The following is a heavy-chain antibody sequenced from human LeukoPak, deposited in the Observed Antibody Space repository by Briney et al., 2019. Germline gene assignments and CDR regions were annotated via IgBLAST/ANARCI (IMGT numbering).Heavy chain of an antibody. Sequence: SETLSLTCTVSGGSISTGGYYWSWIRQHPGKGLEWIGNIYYSGSTYYSPSLKSRVTMSVDTSKNQFSLTLISVTAADTAVYFCARAAPSYYDSSGSLRNPYFDYWGQGTLVTVSS. CDR1: GGSISTGGYY. D-gene: IGHD3-22*01. V-gene: IGHV4-31*03. CDR3: ARAAPSYYDSSGSLRNPYFDY. J-gene: IGHJ4*02. CDR2: IYYSGST.